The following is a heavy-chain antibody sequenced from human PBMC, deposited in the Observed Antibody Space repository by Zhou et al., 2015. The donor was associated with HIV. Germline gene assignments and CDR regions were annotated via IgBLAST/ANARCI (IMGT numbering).Heavy chain of an antibody. Sequence: QVHLDQSGAEVKKPGSSVKVSCKASGGTFSSYAISWVRQAPGQGLEWMGGIIPIFGTANYAQKFQGRVTITADESTSTAYMELSSLRSEDTAVYYCARAGRTGDIVVVPAAIDIWGQGTMVTVSS. CDR1: GGTFSSYA. V-gene: IGHV1-69*12. J-gene: IGHJ3*02. CDR2: IIPIFGTA. D-gene: IGHD2-2*01. CDR3: ARAGRTGDIVVVPAAIDI.